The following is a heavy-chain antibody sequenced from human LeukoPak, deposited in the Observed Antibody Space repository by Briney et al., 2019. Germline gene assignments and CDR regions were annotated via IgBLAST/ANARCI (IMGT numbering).Heavy chain of an antibody. D-gene: IGHD6-19*01. CDR1: GFTFSSYA. J-gene: IGHJ4*02. V-gene: IGHV3-23*01. CDR2: ISGSGGST. Sequence: GGSLRLSCAASGFTFSSYAMSWVRQAPGKGLEWVSAISGSGGSTYYADSVKGRFTISRDKSKNTLYLQMNSLRAEDTAVYYCAKDLGYSSGWYLDYWGQGTLVTVSS. CDR3: AKDLGYSSGWYLDY.